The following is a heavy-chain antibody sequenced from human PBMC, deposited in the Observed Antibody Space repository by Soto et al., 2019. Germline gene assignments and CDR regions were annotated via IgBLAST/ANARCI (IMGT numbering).Heavy chain of an antibody. Sequence: QVQLVESGGGVVQPGRSLRLSCAASGFTFSSYAMHWVRQAPGKGLEWVAVISYDGSNKYYADSVKGRFTISRDNSKNTLYLQMNSLRAEDTAVYYCARVPSSSCRAHFDYWGQGTLVTVSS. CDR1: GFTFSSYA. CDR2: ISYDGSNK. J-gene: IGHJ4*02. D-gene: IGHD3-10*01. V-gene: IGHV3-30-3*01. CDR3: ARVPSSSCRAHFDY.